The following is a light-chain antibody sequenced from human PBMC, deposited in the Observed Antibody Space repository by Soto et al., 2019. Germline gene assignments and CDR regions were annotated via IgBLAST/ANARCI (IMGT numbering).Light chain of an antibody. CDR1: NSDVGSYNF. Sequence: QSVLTQPASVSGSPGQSITISCTRTNSDVGSYNFVSWYQKHPGEVPKVMIYEVSKRPSGVSDRFSGSKSGNTASLTISGLQAEDEADYYCCADAGRSTYVFGTGTKVTVL. V-gene: IGLV2-23*02. CDR2: EVS. J-gene: IGLJ1*01. CDR3: CADAGRSTYV.